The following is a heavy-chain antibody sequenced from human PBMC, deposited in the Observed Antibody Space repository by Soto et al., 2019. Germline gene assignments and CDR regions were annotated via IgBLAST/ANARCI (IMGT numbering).Heavy chain of an antibody. J-gene: IGHJ4*02. V-gene: IGHV1-18*01. CDR3: ATSYFGSGSYYRFDN. Sequence: ASVKVSCKASGYACSFGFSWVRQSPGQGLEWMGWISASDGSTNSASKFRGRISMTTDTSTHTAYLDLLSLTSDDTAMYFCATSYFGSGSYYRFDNWGQGTRVTVSS. CDR2: ISASDGST. CDR1: GYACSFG. D-gene: IGHD3-10*01.